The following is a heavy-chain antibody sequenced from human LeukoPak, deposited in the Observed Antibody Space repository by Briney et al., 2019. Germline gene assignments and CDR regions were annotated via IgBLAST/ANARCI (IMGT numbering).Heavy chain of an antibody. CDR2: IYYSGCT. D-gene: IGHD2-2*02. Sequence: SETLSLTCTVSGGSISSSSYYWGWIRQPPGKGLEWIGSIYYSGCTYYNPSLKSRVTISVDTSKNQFSLKLSSVTAADTAVYYCARMPCTSCYTGILWFDPWGQGTLVTVSS. V-gene: IGHV4-39*07. CDR1: GGSISSSSYY. CDR3: ARMPCTSCYTGILWFDP. J-gene: IGHJ5*02.